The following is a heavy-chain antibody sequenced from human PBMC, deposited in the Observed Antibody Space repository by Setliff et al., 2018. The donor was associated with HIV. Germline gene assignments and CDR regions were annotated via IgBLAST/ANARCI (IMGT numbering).Heavy chain of an antibody. CDR2: ISYSGST. D-gene: IGHD5-18*01. CDR1: GASIRSQY. CDR3: ARTRGYSYGTLAGFDY. V-gene: IGHV4-59*11. Sequence: SETLFLTCTVSGASIRSQYWSWIRKPPGKGLEWIGYISYSGSTNYNPSLESRVAMSVDTSKQQFSLEVSSVTAADTAVYYCARTRGYSYGTLAGFDYWGRGSLVTVS. J-gene: IGHJ4*01.